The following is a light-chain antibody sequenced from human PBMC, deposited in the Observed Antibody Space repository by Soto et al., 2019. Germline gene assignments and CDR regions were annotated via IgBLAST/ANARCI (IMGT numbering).Light chain of an antibody. V-gene: IGLV1-44*01. CDR1: SSNIGTSS. CDR2: TTN. Sequence: QSVLTQPHSASGTPGQRVTISCSGSSSNIGTSSVHWFQQLPGTAPKLLISTTNQRPSGVPERFSGSKSGTSASLAISGLQSEDDADYYCAAWDDSLNRPLCGTGTKVAGL. CDR3: AAWDDSLNRPL. J-gene: IGLJ1*01.